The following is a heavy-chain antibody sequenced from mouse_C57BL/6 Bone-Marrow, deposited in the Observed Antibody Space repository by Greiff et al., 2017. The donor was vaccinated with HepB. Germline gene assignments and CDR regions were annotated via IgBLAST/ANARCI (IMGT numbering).Heavy chain of an antibody. D-gene: IGHD2-4*01. Sequence: EVQLVESGGGLVQPGESLKLSCESNEYEFPSHDMSWVRKTPEKRLELVAALNSDGGSTYYPDTMERRFIISSDNTKKTLYLQMSSLRSEDTALYYCARRTPLYYDYTWFAYWGQGTLVTVSA. V-gene: IGHV5-2*01. CDR1: EYEFPSHD. CDR2: LNSDGGST. CDR3: ARRTPLYYDYTWFAY. J-gene: IGHJ3*01.